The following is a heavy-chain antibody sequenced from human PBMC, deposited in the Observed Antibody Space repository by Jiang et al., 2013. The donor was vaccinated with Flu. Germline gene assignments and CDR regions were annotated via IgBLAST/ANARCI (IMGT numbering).Heavy chain of an antibody. CDR3: ARVGIMVRGVVGNWFDP. CDR2: INAGNGNT. D-gene: IGHD3-10*01. V-gene: IGHV1-3*01. Sequence: VKKPGASVKVSCKASGYTFTSYAMHWVRQAPGQRLEWMGWINAGNGNTKYSQKFQGRVTITRDTSASTAYMELSSLRSEDTAVYYCARVGIMVRGVVGNWFDPWGQGTLVTVSS. J-gene: IGHJ5*02. CDR1: GYTFTSYA.